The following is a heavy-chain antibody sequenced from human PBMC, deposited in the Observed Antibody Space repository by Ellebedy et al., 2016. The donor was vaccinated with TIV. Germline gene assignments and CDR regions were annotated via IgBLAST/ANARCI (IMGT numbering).Heavy chain of an antibody. CDR3: AKAQKWDYAFDY. CDR2: IDPDGRSR. Sequence: ASVKVSXXSSGYIHWVRQAPGQGLEWMGIIDPDGRSRTYARKFQGRVTMTTDTSTNTAYLELRSLRSDDTAIYYCAKAQKWDYAFDYWGQGTLVTVSS. V-gene: IGHV1-46*01. CDR1: GYI. J-gene: IGHJ4*02. D-gene: IGHD1-26*01.